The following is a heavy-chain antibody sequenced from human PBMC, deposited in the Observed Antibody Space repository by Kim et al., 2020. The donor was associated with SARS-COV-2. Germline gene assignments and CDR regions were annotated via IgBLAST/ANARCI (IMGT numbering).Heavy chain of an antibody. V-gene: IGHV3-23*01. CDR1: GFTFRSYA. CDR3: AKGSDSGYDYFFDY. D-gene: IGHD5-12*01. CDR2: ISGSGSST. Sequence: GGSLRLSCAASGFTFRSYAMSWVRQAPGKGLEWVSAISGSGSSTYYADSVKGRFTISRDNSKNTLYLQLNSLRAEDTALYYCAKGSDSGYDYFFDYWGQGTLVTVSS. J-gene: IGHJ4*02.